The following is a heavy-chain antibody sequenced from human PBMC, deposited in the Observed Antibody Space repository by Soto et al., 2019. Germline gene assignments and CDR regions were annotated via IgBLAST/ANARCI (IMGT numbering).Heavy chain of an antibody. CDR3: AISSSWYSAFGYYGMDV. Sequence: KQSQTLSLTCAISGDSVSSNSAAWNWIRQSPSRGLEWLGRTYYRSKWYNDYAVSVKSRITINPDTSKNQFSLQLNSVTPEDTAVYYCAISSSWYSAFGYYGMDVWGQGTTVTVSS. D-gene: IGHD6-13*01. J-gene: IGHJ6*02. CDR2: TYYRSKWYN. V-gene: IGHV6-1*01. CDR1: GDSVSSNSAA.